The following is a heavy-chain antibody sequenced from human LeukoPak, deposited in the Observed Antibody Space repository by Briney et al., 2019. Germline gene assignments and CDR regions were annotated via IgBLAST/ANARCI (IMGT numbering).Heavy chain of an antibody. CDR2: MNPNSGNT. CDR3: ARAGRGMIVSPSKFDP. Sequence: ASVKVSCKASGYTFTSYDINWVRQATGQGLEWMGWMNPNSGNTGYAQKFQGRVTMTRNTSISTAYMELSSLRSEDTAVYYCARAGRGMIVSPSKFDPWGQGTLVTVSS. CDR1: GYTFTSYD. D-gene: IGHD3-22*01. V-gene: IGHV1-8*01. J-gene: IGHJ5*02.